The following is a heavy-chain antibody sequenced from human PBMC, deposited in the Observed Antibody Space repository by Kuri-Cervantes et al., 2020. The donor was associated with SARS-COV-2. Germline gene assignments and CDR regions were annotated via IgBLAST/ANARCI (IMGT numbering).Heavy chain of an antibody. D-gene: IGHD1-26*01. J-gene: IGHJ3*02. CDR2: ISGSSGYI. CDR3: AKSWSGSYYGAFDI. V-gene: IGHV3-21*01. CDR1: GFTFSSFT. Sequence: LSLTCVGSGFTFSSFTMNWVRQAPGKGLEWVSSISGSSGYIYYTDSVKGRFTISRDNSKNTLYLQMNSLRAEDTAVYYCAKSWSGSYYGAFDIWGQGTMVTVSS.